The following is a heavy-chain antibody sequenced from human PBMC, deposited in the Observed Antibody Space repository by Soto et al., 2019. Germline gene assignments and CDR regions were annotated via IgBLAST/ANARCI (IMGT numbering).Heavy chain of an antibody. CDR2: IWYDGSNK. D-gene: IGHD3-22*01. V-gene: IGHV3-33*01. CDR1: GFTFSSYG. Sequence: GGSLRLSCAASGFTFSSYGMHWVRQAPGKGLEWVAVIWYDGSNKYYADSVKGRFTISRDNSKNTLYLQMNSLRAEDTAVYYCARELEGYYDSSGPSYWGQGTLVTVSS. J-gene: IGHJ4*02. CDR3: ARELEGYYDSSGPSY.